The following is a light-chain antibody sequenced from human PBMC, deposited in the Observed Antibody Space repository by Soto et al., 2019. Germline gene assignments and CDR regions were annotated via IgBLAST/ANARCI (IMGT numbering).Light chain of an antibody. CDR3: QQYNNWPPANT. J-gene: IGKJ2*01. CDR2: GAS. V-gene: IGKV3-15*01. Sequence: EIVMTQSPATLSVSPGERATLSCGASQSVSTNLAWYQQTPGQAPRLLIYGASTRATGIPARFSGSGSGAECTLTISSRQSEDFAVYYYQQYNNWPPANTFGQGTKLEIK. CDR1: QSVSTN.